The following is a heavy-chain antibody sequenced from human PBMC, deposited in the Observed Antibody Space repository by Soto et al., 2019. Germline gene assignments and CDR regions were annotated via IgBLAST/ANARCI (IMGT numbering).Heavy chain of an antibody. V-gene: IGHV4-61*01. Sequence: SETLSLTCTVSGGSVSSGSYYWSWIRQPPGKGLEWIGYIYYSGSTNYNPSLKSRVTISVDTSKNQFSLKLSSVTAADTAVYYCARESYYDFWSGYPDYWGKGTLVTVSS. CDR2: IYYSGST. J-gene: IGHJ4*02. CDR1: GGSVSSGSYY. D-gene: IGHD3-3*01. CDR3: ARESYYDFWSGYPDY.